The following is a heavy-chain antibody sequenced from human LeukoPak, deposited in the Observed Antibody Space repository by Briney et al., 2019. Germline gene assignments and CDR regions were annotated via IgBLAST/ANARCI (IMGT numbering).Heavy chain of an antibody. CDR2: INHSGST. Sequence: PSETLSLTCAVYGGSFSGYYWSWIRQPPGKGLEWIGEINHSGSTNYNPSLKSRVTISVDPSKNQFSLKLSSVTAADTAVYYCASEPGDYVLDYWGQGTLVTVSS. D-gene: IGHD4-17*01. J-gene: IGHJ4*02. CDR3: ASEPGDYVLDY. V-gene: IGHV4-34*01. CDR1: GGSFSGYY.